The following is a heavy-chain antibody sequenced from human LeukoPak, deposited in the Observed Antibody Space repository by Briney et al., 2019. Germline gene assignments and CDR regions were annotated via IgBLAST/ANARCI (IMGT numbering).Heavy chain of an antibody. Sequence: ASVKVSCKASGYTFTSYYMHWVRQAPGQGLEWMGIINPSGGSTSYAQKFQGRVTMTRVMSTSTVYMELSSLRSEDTAAYYRARELLNCSGGSCQNWFDPWGQGTLVTVSS. D-gene: IGHD2-15*01. CDR3: ARELLNCSGGSCQNWFDP. J-gene: IGHJ5*02. CDR2: INPSGGST. V-gene: IGHV1-46*01. CDR1: GYTFTSYY.